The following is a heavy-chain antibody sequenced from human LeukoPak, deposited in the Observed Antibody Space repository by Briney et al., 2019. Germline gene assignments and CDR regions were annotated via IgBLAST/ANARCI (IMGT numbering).Heavy chain of an antibody. Sequence: PGGSLRLSCAASGFAFSNYAMTWVRQAPGKGLEWVSAISGSGGSTYYADSVKGRFTISRDNSKNTLYLQMNSLRADDTAVYYCARALGEWTSYWGQGTLVTVSS. CDR2: ISGSGGST. CDR3: ARALGEWTSY. CDR1: GFAFSNYA. D-gene: IGHD3-10*01. V-gene: IGHV3-23*01. J-gene: IGHJ4*02.